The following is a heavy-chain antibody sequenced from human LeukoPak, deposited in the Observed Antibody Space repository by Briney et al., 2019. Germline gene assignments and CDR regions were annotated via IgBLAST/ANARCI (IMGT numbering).Heavy chain of an antibody. V-gene: IGHV3-21*01. CDR2: ISSSSYI. D-gene: IGHD4-17*01. CDR1: GFTFSTYT. Sequence: PGGSLRLSCAASGFTFSTYTMNWVRQAPGKGLEWVSSISSSSYIYYADSMKGRFTLSRDNAKNSLNLQMNSLRAEDTAVYYCARDRHGDYYFDHWGQGTLVTVSS. J-gene: IGHJ4*02. CDR3: ARDRHGDYYFDH.